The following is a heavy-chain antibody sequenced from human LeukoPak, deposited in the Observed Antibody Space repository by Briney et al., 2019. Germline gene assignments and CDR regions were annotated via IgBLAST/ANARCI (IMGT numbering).Heavy chain of an antibody. J-gene: IGHJ4*02. Sequence: GGSLRLSCAASGLTLSGYWMSWVRQAPGRGLEWVANIKYDGSEKDYVDSVKGRFTISRDNAKNSLYLQMNSLRVDDTAVYYCARDIAVAGLFFDYWGQGSLVTVSS. D-gene: IGHD6-13*01. CDR1: GLTLSGYW. CDR2: IKYDGSEK. CDR3: ARDIAVAGLFFDY. V-gene: IGHV3-7*01.